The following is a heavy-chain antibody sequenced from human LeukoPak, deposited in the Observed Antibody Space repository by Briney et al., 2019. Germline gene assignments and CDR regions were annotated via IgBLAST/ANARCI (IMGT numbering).Heavy chain of an antibody. CDR3: AREAGYYDFWSGNPGDAFDI. Sequence: SVKVSCKASGGTFSSYTISWVRQAPGQGLEWMGRIIPILGIANYAQKVQGRVTITADKSTSTAYMELSSLRSEDTAVYYCAREAGYYDFWSGNPGDAFDIWGQGTMVTVSS. CDR2: IIPILGIA. CDR1: GGTFSSYT. J-gene: IGHJ3*02. D-gene: IGHD3-3*01. V-gene: IGHV1-69*04.